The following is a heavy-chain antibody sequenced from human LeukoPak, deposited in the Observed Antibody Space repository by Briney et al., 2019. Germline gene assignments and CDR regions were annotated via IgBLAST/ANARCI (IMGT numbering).Heavy chain of an antibody. CDR2: INSDGSST. CDR1: GFTFSSYW. CDR3: AREGYYDSSGPWYFDL. D-gene: IGHD3-22*01. J-gene: IGHJ2*01. V-gene: IGHV3-74*01. Sequence: GGSLRLSCAASGFTFSSYWMHWVRQAPGKGLVWVSRINSDGSSTSYADSVKGRFTISRDNAKNSLYLQMNSLRAEDTAVYYCAREGYYDSSGPWYFDLWGRGTLVTVSS.